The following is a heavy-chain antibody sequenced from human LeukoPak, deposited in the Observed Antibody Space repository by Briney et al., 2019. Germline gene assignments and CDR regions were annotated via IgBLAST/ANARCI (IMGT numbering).Heavy chain of an antibody. D-gene: IGHD3-10*01. V-gene: IGHV3-33*01. CDR1: GFTFSSYG. Sequence: GGSLRLSCAASGFTFSSYGMHWVRQAPGKGLEWVAVIWYDGSNKYYADSVKGRFTISRDNSKNTLYLQMNSLRAEDTAVYYCVRDQGRWFGSTDAFDIWGQGTMVTVSS. J-gene: IGHJ3*02. CDR3: VRDQGRWFGSTDAFDI. CDR2: IWYDGSNK.